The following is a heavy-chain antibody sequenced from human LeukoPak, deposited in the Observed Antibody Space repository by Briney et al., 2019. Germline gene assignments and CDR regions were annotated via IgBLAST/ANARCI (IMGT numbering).Heavy chain of an antibody. CDR1: GGSISSGSYY. V-gene: IGHV4-61*02. J-gene: IGHJ4*02. CDR2: IYTSGST. D-gene: IGHD3-22*01. CDR3: ARHPTTEYDSSGYYYGNY. Sequence: SETLSLTCTVSGGSISSGSYYWSWIRQPAGKGLEWIGRIYTSGSTNYNPSLKSRVTISVDTSKNQFSLKLSSVTAADTAVYYCARHPTTEYDSSGYYYGNYWGQGTLVTVSS.